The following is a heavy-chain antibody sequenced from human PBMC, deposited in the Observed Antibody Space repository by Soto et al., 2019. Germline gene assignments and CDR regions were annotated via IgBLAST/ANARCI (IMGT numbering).Heavy chain of an antibody. CDR3: ARDLGTGTDY. CDR1: GDSITSSNW. D-gene: IGHD1-1*01. CDR2: IYHSGAT. Sequence: QVQLQESGPGLVKPSGTLSLTCAVSGDSITSSNWWSWVRQAPGKGLEWIGEIYHSGATTYNPSLKSRATISVDPSKNDFALKLTSVTAADTAVYFCARDLGTGTDYWGRGTLVTVAS. V-gene: IGHV4-4*02. J-gene: IGHJ4*02.